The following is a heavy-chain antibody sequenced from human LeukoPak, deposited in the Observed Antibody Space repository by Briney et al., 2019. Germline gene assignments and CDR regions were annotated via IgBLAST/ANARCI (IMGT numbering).Heavy chain of an antibody. J-gene: IGHJ6*03. D-gene: IGHD6-6*01. CDR3: ARVRRPEYSSSSYYYYMDV. CDR2: INSNSGGT. CDR1: GYTFTGYY. V-gene: IGHV1-2*02. Sequence: GASVKVSCKASGYTFTGYYIHWVRQAPGQGLEWMGWINSNSGGTNYAQKLQGRVTMTRDTSTTTAYMELNRLRSDDTAVYYCARVRRPEYSSSSYYYYMDVWGKGTTVTVSS.